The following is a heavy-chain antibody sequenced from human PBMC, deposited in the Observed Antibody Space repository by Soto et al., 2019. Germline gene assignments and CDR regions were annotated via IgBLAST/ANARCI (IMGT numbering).Heavy chain of an antibody. CDR1: GFTISSYG. Sequence: GGSLRLSCAASGFTISSYGMHWVRQAPGKGLEWVAALSYGGSNKYYADSVKGRFTISRDNSKNTLYLQMNSLRAEDTAVYYCAKDADTMGGGWFDPWAQGPLVTVSS. J-gene: IGHJ5*02. CDR3: AKDADTMGGGWFDP. D-gene: IGHD3-10*01. CDR2: LSYGGSNK. V-gene: IGHV3-30*18.